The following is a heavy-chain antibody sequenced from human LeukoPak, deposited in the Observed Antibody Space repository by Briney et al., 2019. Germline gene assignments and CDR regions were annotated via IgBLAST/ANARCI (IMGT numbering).Heavy chain of an antibody. CDR1: GGSISSSSYY. CDR2: IYYSGST. CDR3: ARSSLLWFGEL. D-gene: IGHD3-10*01. V-gene: IGHV4-39*07. Sequence: SETLSLTCTVSGGSISSSSYYWGWIRQPPGKGLEWIGSIYYSGSTNYNPSLKSRVTISVDTSKNQFSLKLSSVTAADTAVYYCARSSLLWFGELWGQGTLVTVSS. J-gene: IGHJ4*02.